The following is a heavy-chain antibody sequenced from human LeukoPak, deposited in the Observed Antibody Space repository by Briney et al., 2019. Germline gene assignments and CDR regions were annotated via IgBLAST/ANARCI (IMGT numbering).Heavy chain of an antibody. J-gene: IGHJ6*03. V-gene: IGHV1-69*15. CDR1: GGTFSSYA. Sequence: SVKVSCKASGGTFSSYAISWVRQAPGQGLEWMGRIIPIFGTANYAQKFQGRVTITPDESTSTAYMELSSLRSEDTAVYYCAGNYYGSGSYYPTYYYYYYYMDVWGKGTTVTVSS. D-gene: IGHD3-10*01. CDR3: AGNYYGSGSYYPTYYYYYYYMDV. CDR2: IIPIFGTA.